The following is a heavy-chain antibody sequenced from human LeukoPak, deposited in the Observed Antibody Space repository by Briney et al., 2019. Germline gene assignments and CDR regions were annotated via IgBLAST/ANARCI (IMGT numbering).Heavy chain of an antibody. CDR1: GFTFSSYG. CDR2: IRYDGSNK. J-gene: IGHJ4*02. D-gene: IGHD3-9*01. Sequence: GGSLRLSCAASGFTFSSYGMHWVRQAPGKGLEWVAFIRYDGSNKYYADSVKGRFTISRDNSKNTLYLQMNSLRAEDTAVYYFAKDGYFDLLLDLGYFDYWGQGTLVTVSS. CDR3: AKDGYFDLLLDLGYFDY. V-gene: IGHV3-30*02.